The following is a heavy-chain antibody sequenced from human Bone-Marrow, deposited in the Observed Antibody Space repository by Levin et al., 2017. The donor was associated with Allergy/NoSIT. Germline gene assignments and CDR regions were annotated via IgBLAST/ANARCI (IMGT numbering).Heavy chain of an antibody. D-gene: IGHD1-26*01. CDR2: ISYDGSQN. J-gene: IGHJ2*01. CDR3: VRDRRSYSSDWFFDL. Sequence: GGSLRLSCEASGFSLRSYGIHWVRQTPGRGLEWVAVISYDGSQNFYAESVKGRFTISRDNSKNKVSLQMNTLKTEYTAVYHCVRDRRSYSSDWFFDLWGRGTQVTVSS. CDR1: GFSLRSYG. V-gene: IGHV3-30*03.